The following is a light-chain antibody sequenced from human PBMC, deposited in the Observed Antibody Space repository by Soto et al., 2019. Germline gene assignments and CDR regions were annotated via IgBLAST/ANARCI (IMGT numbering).Light chain of an antibody. CDR2: GSS. V-gene: IGKV3-20*01. Sequence: PGERATLSCRASQRVSGNYLAGYQQKPGQSPRLLFSGSSDRATGIPDRFSGSGSETDFTLTISRVEPEDFAVYYCQQYGSSPPYTFGQGTRLEI. CDR3: QQYGSSPPYT. CDR1: QRVSGNY. J-gene: IGKJ2*01.